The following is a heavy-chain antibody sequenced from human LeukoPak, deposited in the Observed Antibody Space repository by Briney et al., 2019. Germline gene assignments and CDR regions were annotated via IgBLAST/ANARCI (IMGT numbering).Heavy chain of an antibody. D-gene: IGHD3-22*01. Sequence: GGSLRLSCAASGFTFSTYWMSWVRQAPGKGLERVANIKQDGSRLFYVDSVKGRFTISRDNAKNSLYLQMNSLRAEDTAVYYCARDRGVYYDTCGMAGDWGQGTLVTVSS. J-gene: IGHJ4*02. CDR2: IKQDGSRL. CDR3: ARDRGVYYDTCGMAGD. V-gene: IGHV3-7*01. CDR1: GFTFSTYW.